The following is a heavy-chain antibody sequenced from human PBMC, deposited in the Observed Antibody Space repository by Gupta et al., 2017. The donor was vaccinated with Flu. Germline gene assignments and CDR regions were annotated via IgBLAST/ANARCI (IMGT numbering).Heavy chain of an antibody. CDR1: GGPFSHYA. D-gene: IGHD3-16*01. Sequence: SGGPFSHYAISWLRQAPGQGPEWMGEINPMFTAANYAQNFQGRLTITADEATSTAYMELNSLRSEDTALYYCAREGPNIHGGTFNIWGQGTMVIVSS. CDR3: AREGPNIHGGTFNI. J-gene: IGHJ3*02. V-gene: IGHV1-69*01. CDR2: INPMFTAA.